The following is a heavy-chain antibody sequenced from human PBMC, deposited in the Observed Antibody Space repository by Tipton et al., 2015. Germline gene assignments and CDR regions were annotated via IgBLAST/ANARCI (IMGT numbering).Heavy chain of an antibody. Sequence: TLSLTCTVSGGSVTSGSYYWSWIRQPPGKGLEWIGYISYTDGAHYNPALKSRVTISVDTSKNQFSLTLNSVAAADTAVYYCARSRYTVTPDSWGQGTLVTVSS. CDR3: ARSRYTVTPDS. D-gene: IGHD4-17*01. CDR1: GGSVTSGSYY. J-gene: IGHJ4*02. V-gene: IGHV4-61*01. CDR2: ISYTDGA.